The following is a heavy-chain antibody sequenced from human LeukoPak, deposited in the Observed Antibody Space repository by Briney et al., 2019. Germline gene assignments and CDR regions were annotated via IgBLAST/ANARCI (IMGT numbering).Heavy chain of an antibody. CDR3: ARPGYSRFDY. CDR2: ISSSATTI. Sequence: GGSLRLSCAASGFDFSTYEMNWVRQAPGKSLEWVSYISSSATTIWYADSVRGRFTISRDNAKKSLYLQMNSLTVEDTAVYYCARPGYSRFDYWGQGTLVTVSS. J-gene: IGHJ4*02. V-gene: IGHV3-48*03. D-gene: IGHD6-13*01. CDR1: GFDFSTYE.